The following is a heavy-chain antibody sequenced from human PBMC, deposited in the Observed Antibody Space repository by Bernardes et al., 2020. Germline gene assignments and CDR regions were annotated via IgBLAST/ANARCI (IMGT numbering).Heavy chain of an antibody. V-gene: IGHV3-23*01. D-gene: IGHD3-10*01. CDR1: GFTFSSYA. Sequence: GGSLRLSCAASGFTFSSYAMSWVRQAPGKGLEWVSAISGSGGSTYYADSVKGRFTISRDNSKNTLYLQMNSLRAEDTAVYYCAKDRPTLKLEGGLFGELLSGYGMDVWGQGTTVTVSS. CDR3: AKDRPTLKLEGGLFGELLSGYGMDV. J-gene: IGHJ6*01. CDR2: ISGSGGST.